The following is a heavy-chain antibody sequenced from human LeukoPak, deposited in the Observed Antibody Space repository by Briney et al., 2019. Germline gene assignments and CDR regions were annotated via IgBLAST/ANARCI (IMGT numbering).Heavy chain of an antibody. J-gene: IGHJ5*02. D-gene: IGHD4-17*01. Sequence: PSETLSVICTVSGGSISSYYWSWIRQPPGKGLEWIGYIYYSGSTNYNPSLKSRVTISVDTSKNQFSLKLSSVTAADTAVYYCARHVNVDYYSLLYNWFDPWGQGTLVTVSS. CDR1: GGSISSYY. V-gene: IGHV4-59*08. CDR3: ARHVNVDYYSLLYNWFDP. CDR2: IYYSGST.